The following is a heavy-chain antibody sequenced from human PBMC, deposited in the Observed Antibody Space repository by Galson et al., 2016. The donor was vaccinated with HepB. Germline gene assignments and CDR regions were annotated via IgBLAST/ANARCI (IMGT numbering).Heavy chain of an antibody. CDR2: IGGSGGRT. CDR1: GLTFSAYA. CDR3: AKSSIAAAGRGDFKYNYFHY. J-gene: IGHJ4*02. D-gene: IGHD6-13*01. Sequence: SLRLSCATSGLTFSAYAMNWVRQPSGRGLEWVSTIGGSGGRTSYADSVRGRFTISRDNSKNTLYLQMDSLRAEDTAVYYCAKSSIAAAGRGDFKYNYFHYCGQGTLVTVSS. V-gene: IGHV3-23*01.